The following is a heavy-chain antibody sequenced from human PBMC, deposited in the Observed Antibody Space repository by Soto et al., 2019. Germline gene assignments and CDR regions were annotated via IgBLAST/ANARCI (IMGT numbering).Heavy chain of an antibody. CDR2: IWYDGSNK. D-gene: IGHD3-9*01. CDR1: GFTFSSYG. Sequence: ESGGGVVQPGRSLRLSCAASGFTFSSYGMHWVRQAPGKGLEWVAVIWYDGSNKYYADSVKGRFTISRDNSKNTLYLQMNSLRAEDTAVYYCARDKGDYDILTGYPFGYWGQGTLVTVSS. J-gene: IGHJ4*02. CDR3: ARDKGDYDILTGYPFGY. V-gene: IGHV3-33*01.